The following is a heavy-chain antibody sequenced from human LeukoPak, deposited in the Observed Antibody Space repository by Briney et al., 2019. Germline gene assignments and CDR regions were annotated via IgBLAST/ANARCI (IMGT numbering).Heavy chain of an antibody. V-gene: IGHV3-48*01. J-gene: IGHJ3*02. CDR2: ISSSSSTI. Sequence: GGSLRLSCAASGFTFSSYSMNWVRQAPGKGLEWVSYISSSSSTIYYADSVKGRFTISRDNAKNSLYLQTNSLRAEDTAVYYCARDGCDDCYSSAFDIWGQGTMVTVSS. CDR1: GFTFSSYS. CDR3: ARDGCDDCYSSAFDI. D-gene: IGHD2-21*02.